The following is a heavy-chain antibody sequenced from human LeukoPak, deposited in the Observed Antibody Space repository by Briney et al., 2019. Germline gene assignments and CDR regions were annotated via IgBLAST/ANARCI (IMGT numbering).Heavy chain of an antibody. V-gene: IGHV1-69*04. Sequence: SVKVSCKASGGTFSSYAISWVRQAPGQGLGWMGRIIPILGIANYAQKFQGRVTITADKSTSTAYMELSSLRSEDTAVYYCAREGIAVAPDAFDIWGQGTMVTVSS. CDR1: GGTFSSYA. J-gene: IGHJ3*02. CDR3: AREGIAVAPDAFDI. CDR2: IIPILGIA. D-gene: IGHD6-19*01.